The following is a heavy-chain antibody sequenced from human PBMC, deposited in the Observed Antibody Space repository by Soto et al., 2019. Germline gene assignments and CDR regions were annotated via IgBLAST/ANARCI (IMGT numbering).Heavy chain of an antibody. Sequence: PGGSLRLSCAASGFTFSSYAMHWVRQAPGKGLEWVAVISYDGSNKYYADSVKGRFTISRDNSKNTLYLQMNSLRAGDTAVYYCAREPDDIVGVDPWGQGTLVTVSS. V-gene: IGHV3-30-3*01. CDR1: GFTFSSYA. CDR3: AREPDDIVGVDP. CDR2: ISYDGSNK. J-gene: IGHJ5*02. D-gene: IGHD5-12*01.